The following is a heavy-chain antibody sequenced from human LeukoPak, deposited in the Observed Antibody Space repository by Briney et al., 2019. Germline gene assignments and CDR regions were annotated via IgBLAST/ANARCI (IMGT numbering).Heavy chain of an antibody. CDR2: IIPIFGTA. J-gene: IGHJ5*02. CDR3: ARVRFSYGYSSGLNWFDP. CDR1: GGTFSSYA. V-gene: IGHV1-69*13. D-gene: IGHD6-19*01. Sequence: SVKVSCKASGGTFSSYAISWVRQAPGQELEWMGGIIPIFGTANYAQKFQGRVTITADESTSTAYMELSSLRSEDTAVYYCARVRFSYGYSSGLNWFDPWGQGTLVTVSS.